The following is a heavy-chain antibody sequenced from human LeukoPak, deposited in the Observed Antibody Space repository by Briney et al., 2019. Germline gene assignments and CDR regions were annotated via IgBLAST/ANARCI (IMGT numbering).Heavy chain of an antibody. Sequence: SVKVSCKASGGTFSSYAISWVRQAPGQGLEWMGGIIPIFSTAKYAQNFQGRVTITADESTSTAYMELSSLKSEDTAVYYCANFKGFLPRDWYFDLWGRGTLVTVSS. D-gene: IGHD3-10*01. CDR3: ANFKGFLPRDWYFDL. CDR1: GGTFSSYA. J-gene: IGHJ2*01. CDR2: IIPIFSTA. V-gene: IGHV1-69*01.